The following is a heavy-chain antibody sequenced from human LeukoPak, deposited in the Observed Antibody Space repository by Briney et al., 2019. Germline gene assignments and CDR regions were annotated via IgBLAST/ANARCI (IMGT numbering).Heavy chain of an antibody. Sequence: KTGGSLRLSCAASGFNFSSYSMNWVRQAPGKGLEWVSSISSSSSYIYYADSVKGRFTISRDNAKNSLYLQMNSLRAEDTAVYYCAREIGVPAAPFDYWGQGTLVTVSS. V-gene: IGHV3-21*01. D-gene: IGHD2-2*01. J-gene: IGHJ4*02. CDR1: GFNFSSYS. CDR2: ISSSSSYI. CDR3: AREIGVPAAPFDY.